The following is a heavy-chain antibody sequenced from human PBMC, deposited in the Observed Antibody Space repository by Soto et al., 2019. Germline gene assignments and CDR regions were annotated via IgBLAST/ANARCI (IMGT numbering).Heavy chain of an antibody. D-gene: IGHD1-7*01. V-gene: IGHV4-34*01. J-gene: IGHJ6*02. CDR3: ARGGRGWTNYPYYYYYGMDV. CDR1: GGSFSGYY. Sequence: QVQLQQWGAGLLKPSETLSLTCTVFGGSFSGYYWTWIRQPPGKGLEWIGEITDSGSTNYNPSLKSRVTISVDTSMIHFSLKLSSVTAADTAVYYCARGGRGWTNYPYYYYYGMDVWGQGTTVTVSS. CDR2: ITDSGST.